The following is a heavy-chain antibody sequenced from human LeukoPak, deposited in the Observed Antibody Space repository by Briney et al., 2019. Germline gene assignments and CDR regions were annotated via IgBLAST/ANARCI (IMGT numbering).Heavy chain of an antibody. J-gene: IGHJ4*02. CDR1: GYTFTGYF. D-gene: IGHD6-13*01. CDR2: INPNSGGT. CDR3: ARAQSLTAPAGTFANS. V-gene: IGHV1-2*02. Sequence: ASVKVSCKASGYTFTGYFLHWVRRAPGQGFEWMGWINPNSGGTYYTQRFQGRVTMTRDTSISTDYMELSSLRSDDTAVYYCARAQSLTAPAGTFANSWGQGTLVTVSS.